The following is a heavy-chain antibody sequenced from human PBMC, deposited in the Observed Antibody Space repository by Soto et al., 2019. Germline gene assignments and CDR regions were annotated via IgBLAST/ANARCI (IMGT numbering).Heavy chain of an antibody. Sequence: QVQLVQSGTEVKRPGDSVKVSCKASGYTFTGYYVHWVRQAPGQGLEWMGWINPNSGDTYLAQRFQGRVTMNRDTSIGTAYMELRGLTSDDTAEYYCAREENCSDGICYSEYFQRWGQGTLVTVSS. D-gene: IGHD2-15*01. CDR3: AREENCSDGICYSEYFQR. CDR1: GYTFTGYY. V-gene: IGHV1-2*02. CDR2: INPNSGDT. J-gene: IGHJ1*01.